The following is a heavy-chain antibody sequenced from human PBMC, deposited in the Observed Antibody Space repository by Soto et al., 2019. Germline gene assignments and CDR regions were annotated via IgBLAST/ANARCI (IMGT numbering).Heavy chain of an antibody. CDR2: IAYHGSST. CDR1: GFSFSTYA. V-gene: IGHV3-64D*08. Sequence: EVQLVESGGCLVQPGGSLTLSCAVSGFSFSTYAMHWVRRAPGKGLEFVSVIAYHGSSTFYADSLKGRFTVSRDNSRNTLYLHMNNLRPEDSATYYCVKDRTPNWNYPGLDVWGQGTTVTVSS. D-gene: IGHD2-15*01. J-gene: IGHJ6*02. CDR3: VKDRTPNWNYPGLDV.